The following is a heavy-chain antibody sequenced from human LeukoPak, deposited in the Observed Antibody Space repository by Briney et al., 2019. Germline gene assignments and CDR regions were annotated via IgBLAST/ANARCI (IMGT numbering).Heavy chain of an antibody. CDR3: ARGYYYGSGSYSRLYLTQYFQH. J-gene: IGHJ1*01. D-gene: IGHD3-10*01. Sequence: KPSETLSLTCTVSGGSISSGDYYWSWIRQPPGKGLEWIGEINHSGSTNYNPSLKSRVTISVDTSKNQFSLKLSSVTAADTAVYYCARGYYYGSGSYSRLYLTQYFQHWGQGTLVTVSS. V-gene: IGHV4-39*07. CDR2: INHSGST. CDR1: GGSISSGDYY.